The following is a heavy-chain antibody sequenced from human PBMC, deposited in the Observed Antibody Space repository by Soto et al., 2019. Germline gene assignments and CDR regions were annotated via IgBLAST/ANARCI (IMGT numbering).Heavy chain of an antibody. J-gene: IGHJ4*01. Sequence: YGVHRILKNTGKGLEWVAIISYDGRNKYYADSVKGRFTLSRDNSKSIVYLQMNSLRVEDTAVYFFAQETQTPDCSRVRSHWRHGTSVPVSP. CDR3: AQETQTPDCSRVRSH. CDR1: YG. CDR2: ISYDGRNK. V-gene: IGHV3-30*18. D-gene: IGHD2-21*01.